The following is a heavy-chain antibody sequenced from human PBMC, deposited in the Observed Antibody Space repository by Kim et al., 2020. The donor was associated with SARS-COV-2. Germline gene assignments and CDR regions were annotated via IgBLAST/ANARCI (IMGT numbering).Heavy chain of an antibody. CDR2: INAGNGNT. Sequence: ASVKVSCKASGYTFTSYAMHWVRQAPGQRLEWMGWINAGNGNTKYSQKFQGRVTITRDTSASTAYMELSSLRSEDTAVYYCARVGEGVRYFDWLFETTAFDYWGQGTLVTVSS. D-gene: IGHD3-9*01. J-gene: IGHJ4*02. CDR3: ARVGEGVRYFDWLFETTAFDY. V-gene: IGHV1-3*01. CDR1: GYTFTSYA.